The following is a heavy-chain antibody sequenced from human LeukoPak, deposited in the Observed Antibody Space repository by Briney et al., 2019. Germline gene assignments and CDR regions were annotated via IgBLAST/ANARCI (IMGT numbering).Heavy chain of an antibody. CDR1: GFTFSTYW. Sequence: PGGSLRLSCAASGFTFSTYWMHWVRQAPGKGLVWISRINRDGSGITYADSVKGRFTISRDNAKSILYLQMYSLRAEDTAVYYCANTGYNYEFDYWGQGTLVTVSS. V-gene: IGHV3-74*01. CDR3: ANTGYNYEFDY. D-gene: IGHD5-18*01. CDR2: INRDGSGI. J-gene: IGHJ4*02.